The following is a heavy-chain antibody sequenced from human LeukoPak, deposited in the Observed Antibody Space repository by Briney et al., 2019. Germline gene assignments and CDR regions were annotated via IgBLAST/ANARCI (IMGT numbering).Heavy chain of an antibody. D-gene: IGHD3-3*01. CDR2: ISSSGANT. CDR3: AKEKRPRITIFGVIITNWFDP. V-gene: IGHV3-23*01. Sequence: PGGSLRLSCAASGFTFSGYAMNWVRQAPGKGLEWVSAISSSGANTDYADSVKGRFTISRDNSNNTLYLHMNSLRAEDTAVYYCAKEKRPRITIFGVIITNWFDPWGQGTLVTVSS. CDR1: GFTFSGYA. J-gene: IGHJ5*02.